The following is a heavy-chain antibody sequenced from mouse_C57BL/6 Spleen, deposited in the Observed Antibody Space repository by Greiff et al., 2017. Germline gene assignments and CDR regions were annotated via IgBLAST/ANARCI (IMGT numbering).Heavy chain of an antibody. CDR2: ISDGGSYT. V-gene: IGHV5-4*01. Sequence: EVQLVESGGGLVKPGGSLKLSCAASGFTFSSYAMSWVRQTPEKRLEWVATISDGGSYTYYPDNVKGRFTISRDNAKNNLYLQMMRLKSEDTTLYYYARSPWDIYYDYYGFDFDYWGQGTTLTVSS. CDR3: ARSPWDIYYDYYGFDFDY. J-gene: IGHJ2*01. D-gene: IGHD2-4*01. CDR1: GFTFSSYA.